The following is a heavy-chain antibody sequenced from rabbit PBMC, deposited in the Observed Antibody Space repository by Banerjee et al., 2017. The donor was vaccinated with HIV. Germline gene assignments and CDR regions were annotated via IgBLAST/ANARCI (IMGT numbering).Heavy chain of an antibody. CDR1: GFSFSSSYW. J-gene: IGHJ6*01. V-gene: IGHV1S40*01. CDR3: ARESNGGYYGMDL. D-gene: IGHD2-1*01. Sequence: QSLEESGGDLVKPGASLTLTCTASGFSFSSSYWISWVRQAPGKGLEWIAWIYGGSSGSTWYATWAKGRSTISKTSSTSVSLQLTSLTAADTATYFCARESNGGYYGMDLWGPGTLVTVS. CDR2: IYGGSSGST.